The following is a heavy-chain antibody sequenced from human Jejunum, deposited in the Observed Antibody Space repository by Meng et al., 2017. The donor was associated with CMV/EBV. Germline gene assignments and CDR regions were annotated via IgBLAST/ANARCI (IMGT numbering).Heavy chain of an antibody. CDR2: INTDGSST. J-gene: IGHJ4*02. CDR1: GFTFSSYW. D-gene: IGHD6-13*01. V-gene: IGHV3-74*01. CDR3: AREGVSSSWSSDF. Sequence: VVEAGGGLVQRGGSLRLSFSASGFTFSSYWMHWVREAPGKGLVCVSRINTDGSSTNYADAVKGRFTFSRDNAKNTLYLQMNSLRAEDTAVYYCAREGVSSSWSSDFWGQGTLVTVSS.